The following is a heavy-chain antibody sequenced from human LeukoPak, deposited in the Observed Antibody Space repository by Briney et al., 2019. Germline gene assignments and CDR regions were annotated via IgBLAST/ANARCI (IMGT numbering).Heavy chain of an antibody. D-gene: IGHD3-9*01. Sequence: GESLKISCKGSGYSFTSYWIGWVRQMPGKGLEWMGIIYPGDSDTRYSPSFQGQVTISADKSISTAYLQWSSLKASDTAIYYCARRYYDILTGQGAFDTWGQGTLVIVSS. V-gene: IGHV5-51*01. J-gene: IGHJ3*02. CDR1: GYSFTSYW. CDR3: ARRYYDILTGQGAFDT. CDR2: IYPGDSDT.